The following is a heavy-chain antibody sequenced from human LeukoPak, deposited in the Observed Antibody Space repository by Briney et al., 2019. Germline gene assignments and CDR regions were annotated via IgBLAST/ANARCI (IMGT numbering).Heavy chain of an antibody. CDR2: IYYSGST. J-gene: IGHJ5*02. Sequence: SETLSLTCTVSGGSISSSSYYWGWIRQPPGKGLEWIGSIYYSGSTYYNPSLKSRVTMSIDTSKNQFSLKLRSVTAADTAVYYCARLPESHGAWFDPWGQGTLVTVSS. CDR1: GGSISSSSYY. V-gene: IGHV4-39*01. CDR3: ARLPESHGAWFDP. D-gene: IGHD1-14*01.